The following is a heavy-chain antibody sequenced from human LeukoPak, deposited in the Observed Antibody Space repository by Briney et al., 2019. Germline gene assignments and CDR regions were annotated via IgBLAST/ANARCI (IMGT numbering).Heavy chain of an antibody. D-gene: IGHD3-9*01. CDR2: INAGNGNT. CDR3: AREAQLRYFDWLQNWFDP. V-gene: IGHV1-3*03. CDR1: GYTFTSYA. J-gene: IGHJ5*02. Sequence: ASVKVSCKASGYTFTSYAMHWVRQAPAQRLEWMGWINAGNGNTKYSQEFQGRVTITRDTSASTAYMELSSLRSEDMAVYYCAREAQLRYFDWLQNWFDPWGQGTLVTVSS.